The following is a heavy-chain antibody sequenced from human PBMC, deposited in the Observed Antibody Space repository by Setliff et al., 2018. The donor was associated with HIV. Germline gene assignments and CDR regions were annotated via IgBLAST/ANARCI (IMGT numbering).Heavy chain of an antibody. D-gene: IGHD2-8*01. CDR3: ARGADGYYRYYMDV. V-gene: IGHV1-69*13. Sequence: GASVKVSCKASGGRFSSYAMSWVRQAPGQGLEWMGGIIPMFGSANYAQKFQGRVTITADGSTRTVYMVLSSLRSEDTAVYYCARGADGYYRYYMDVWGRGTTVTVSS. CDR1: GGRFSSYA. CDR2: IIPMFGSA. J-gene: IGHJ6*03.